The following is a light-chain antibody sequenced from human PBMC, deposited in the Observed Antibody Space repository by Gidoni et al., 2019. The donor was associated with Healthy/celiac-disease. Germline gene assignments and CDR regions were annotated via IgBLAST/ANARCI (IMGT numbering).Light chain of an antibody. CDR1: SANIGAGYD. CDR3: QSYDSSLSGSRVV. Sequence: QSVLTQPPSVAGAPGQRGTISCTGSSANIGAGYDVHWYQQLPGTAPILLIYGNSNRPSGVPDRFSGSKSGTSASLAITWLQAEDEADYYCQSYDSSLSGSRVVFGGGTKLTVL. CDR2: GNS. J-gene: IGLJ2*01. V-gene: IGLV1-40*01.